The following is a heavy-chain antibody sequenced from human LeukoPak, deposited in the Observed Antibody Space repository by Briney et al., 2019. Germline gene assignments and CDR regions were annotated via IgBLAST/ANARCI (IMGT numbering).Heavy chain of an antibody. CDR3: AGSILTGYPNFDY. J-gene: IGHJ4*02. CDR1: GFTFSSYG. D-gene: IGHD3-9*01. Sequence: GGSLRLSCAASGFTFSSYGMHWVRQAPGKGLEWVSYISSSSSSIYDADSVRGRFTISRDNAKNSLYLQMNSLRAEDTAVYYCAGSILTGYPNFDYWGQGTLVTVSS. CDR2: ISSSSSSI. V-gene: IGHV3-48*04.